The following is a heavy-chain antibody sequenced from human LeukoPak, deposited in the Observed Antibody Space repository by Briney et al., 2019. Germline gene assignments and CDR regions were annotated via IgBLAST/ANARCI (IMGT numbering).Heavy chain of an antibody. CDR2: ISSSGTFI. J-gene: IGHJ6*02. CDR3: TRDLMDYDVSTGLHHYYMDV. Sequence: GGSLRLSCAASGFTFRTYTVTWVRQAPGMGLEWVSSISSSGTFIYYADSVKGRFTISRDNAKNSLYLQMNSLRAEDTAVYYCTRDLMDYDVSTGLHHYYMDVWGQGTTVTVSS. CDR1: GFTFRTYT. V-gene: IGHV3-21*06. D-gene: IGHD3-9*01.